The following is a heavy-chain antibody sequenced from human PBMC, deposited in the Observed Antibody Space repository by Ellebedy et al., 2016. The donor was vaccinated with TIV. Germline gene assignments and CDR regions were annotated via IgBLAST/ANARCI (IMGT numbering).Heavy chain of an antibody. CDR1: GGSISSYY. J-gene: IGHJ4*02. Sequence: SETLSLXCTVSGGSISSYYWSWIRQPPGRGLEWIGYIYYSGSTNYNPSLNSRVTMSVDTSKNQFSLKLNSVTSADTAVYYCARGNGYYIYWGQGTLVTVSS. CDR2: IYYSGST. CDR3: ARGNGYYIY. D-gene: IGHD3-3*01. V-gene: IGHV4-59*13.